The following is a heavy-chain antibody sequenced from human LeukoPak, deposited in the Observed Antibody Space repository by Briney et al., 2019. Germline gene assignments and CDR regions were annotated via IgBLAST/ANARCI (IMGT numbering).Heavy chain of an antibody. J-gene: IGHJ4*02. V-gene: IGHV3-23*01. Sequence: GGSLRLSCAASGFTFSSYAMSWVRQAPGKGLEWVSAISGSGGSTYYADYVKGRFTISRDNSRDTLYLQMNSLRAEDTAVYYCAKGYYDYVWGSYYFDYWGQGTLATVSS. CDR2: ISGSGGST. D-gene: IGHD3-16*01. CDR3: AKGYYDYVWGSYYFDY. CDR1: GFTFSSYA.